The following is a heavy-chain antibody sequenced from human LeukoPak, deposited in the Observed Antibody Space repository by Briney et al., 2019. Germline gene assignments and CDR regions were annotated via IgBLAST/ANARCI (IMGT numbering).Heavy chain of an antibody. V-gene: IGHV1-24*01. CDR2: FDPEDGET. J-gene: IGHJ4*02. CDR1: GYTLTELS. Sequence: GASVKVPCKVSGYTLTELSMHWVRQAPGKGLEWMGGFDPEDGETIYAQKFQGRVTMTEDTSTDTAYMELSSLRSEDTAVYYCATDIPDDYVWGSYRGDYWGQGTLVTVSS. CDR3: ATDIPDDYVWGSYRGDY. D-gene: IGHD3-16*02.